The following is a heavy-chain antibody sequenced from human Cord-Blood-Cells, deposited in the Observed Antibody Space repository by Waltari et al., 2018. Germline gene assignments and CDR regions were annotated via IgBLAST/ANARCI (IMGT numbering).Heavy chain of an antibody. Sequence: QVQLVQSGAEVKKPGASVKVSCKVSGYTITELSMPWVRQAPGTGLEWMGGFDPEDGETIYAQKFQGRVTMTEDTSTDTAYMELSSLRSEDTAVYYCATRIALGNIVATMGYFDYWGQGTLVTVSS. V-gene: IGHV1-24*01. CDR2: FDPEDGET. D-gene: IGHD5-12*01. CDR3: ATRIALGNIVATMGYFDY. J-gene: IGHJ4*02. CDR1: GYTITELS.